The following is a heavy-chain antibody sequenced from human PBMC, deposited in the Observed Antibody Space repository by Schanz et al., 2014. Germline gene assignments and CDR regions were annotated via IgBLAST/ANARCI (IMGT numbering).Heavy chain of an antibody. Sequence: QVQLQESGPGLVKPSQTLSLTCTVSGGSVSSGGDYWSWIRQHPGKGLEWIGFISYSGSTYYNPSLKSRFTISVDTSKNHFSQKLRSVTAADTAVYYCARDSLRGATGGYGMDVWGQGTTVTVSS. D-gene: IGHD2-8*02. CDR2: ISYSGST. J-gene: IGHJ6*02. CDR3: ARDSLRGATGGYGMDV. CDR1: GGSVSSGGDY. V-gene: IGHV4-30-4*08.